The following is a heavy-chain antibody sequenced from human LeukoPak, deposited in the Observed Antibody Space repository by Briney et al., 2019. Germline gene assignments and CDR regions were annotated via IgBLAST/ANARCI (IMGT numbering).Heavy chain of an antibody. Sequence: GSLRLSCAASGFTFSSYSMNWVRQAPGKGLEWIGEIYHSGSTNYNPSLKSRVTISVDKSKNQFSLKLSSVTAADTAVYYCARDPLRGVIIGSLDYWGQGTLVTVSS. CDR3: ARDPLRGVIIGSLDY. J-gene: IGHJ4*02. V-gene: IGHV4-4*02. CDR1: GFTFSSYSM. D-gene: IGHD3-10*01. CDR2: IYHSGST.